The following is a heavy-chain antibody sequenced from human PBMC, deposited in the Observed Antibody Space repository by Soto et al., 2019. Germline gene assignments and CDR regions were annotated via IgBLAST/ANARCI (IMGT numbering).Heavy chain of an antibody. J-gene: IGHJ6*03. CDR3: ARDREQWLVYYYYYDMDV. V-gene: IGHV1-18*01. CDR2: ISAYNGNT. Sequence: QVQLVQSGAEVKKPGASVKVSCKASGYTFTSYGISWVRQAPGQGLEWMGWISAYNGNTNYAQKLQGRVTMTTDTSTSTGYMGLRSLRSDDTAVYYCARDREQWLVYYYYYDMDVWGKGTTVTVSS. CDR1: GYTFTSYG. D-gene: IGHD6-19*01.